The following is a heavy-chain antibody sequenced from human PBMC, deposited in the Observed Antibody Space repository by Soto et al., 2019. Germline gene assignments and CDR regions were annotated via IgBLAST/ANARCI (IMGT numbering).Heavy chain of an antibody. Sequence: EVQLLESGGGLVQPGGSLRLSCAASGFTFSSYAMSWVRQAPGKGLEWVSAISGSGDSTYYADSVKGRFAISRDNSKNTLYLQRNSLRGEDTAVYYCAKDTYLDYSDSSGYYPWYYYGLDVWGQGTTVTVSS. CDR3: AKDTYLDYSDSSGYYPWYYYGLDV. CDR2: ISGSGDST. J-gene: IGHJ6*02. CDR1: GFTFSSYA. V-gene: IGHV3-23*01. D-gene: IGHD3-22*01.